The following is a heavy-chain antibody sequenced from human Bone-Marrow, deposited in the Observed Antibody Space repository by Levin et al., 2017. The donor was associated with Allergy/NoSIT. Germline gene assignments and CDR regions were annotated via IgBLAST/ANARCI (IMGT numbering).Heavy chain of an antibody. CDR3: ARSNCGGDCYSPFDS. CDR1: GGTFSSDA. D-gene: IGHD2-21*02. Sequence: KISCKASGGTFSSDAISWVRQAPGRGLEWMGGIMPIFVTPNYAQKFQYRVTITADESTTTAYMELSSLRVEDTAIYYCARSNCGGDCYSPFDSWGQGTLVTVSS. J-gene: IGHJ4*02. V-gene: IGHV1-69*01. CDR2: IMPIFVTP.